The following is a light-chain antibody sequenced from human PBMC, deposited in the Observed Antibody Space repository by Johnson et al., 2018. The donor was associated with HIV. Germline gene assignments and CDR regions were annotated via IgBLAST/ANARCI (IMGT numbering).Light chain of an antibody. V-gene: IGLV1-51*02. Sequence: QSALTQPPSVSAAPGQKVTISCSGSSSNIGNNYVSWYQQLPGTAPKLLIYENNKRPSGIPDRFSGSKSGTSATLGITGLPTVDEADYYCGTWDSSLSAYYVFGTGTKVTVL. CDR1: SSNIGNNY. CDR2: ENN. CDR3: GTWDSSLSAYYV. J-gene: IGLJ1*01.